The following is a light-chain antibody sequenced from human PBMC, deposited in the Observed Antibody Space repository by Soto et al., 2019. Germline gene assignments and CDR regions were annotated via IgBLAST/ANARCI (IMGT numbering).Light chain of an antibody. CDR2: DVS. CDR1: SSDVGGHNS. J-gene: IGLJ1*01. V-gene: IGLV2-14*01. Sequence: QSALTHPASVSGSPGQSITISCTGTSSDVGGHNSVSWYRQDPGKAPKLMIYDVSNRPSGVSDRFSGSKSGNTASLTISGLQIEGEADYYCSSFTSSVTYVFGTGTKGTVL. CDR3: SSFTSSVTYV.